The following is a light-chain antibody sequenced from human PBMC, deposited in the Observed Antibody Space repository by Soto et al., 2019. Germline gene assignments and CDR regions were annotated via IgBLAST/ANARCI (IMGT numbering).Light chain of an antibody. CDR3: QSYDSSLSGSV. CDR1: SSNIGAGYD. V-gene: IGLV1-40*01. J-gene: IGLJ3*02. Sequence: QSVLTQPPSVSGAPGQRVTISCTGSSSNIGAGYDVQWYQQLPGTAPKLLIYGDTNRPSWVPDRFSGSNSGTSASLAITGLQAEDESDSYCQSYDSSLSGSVFGGGTKLTVL. CDR2: GDT.